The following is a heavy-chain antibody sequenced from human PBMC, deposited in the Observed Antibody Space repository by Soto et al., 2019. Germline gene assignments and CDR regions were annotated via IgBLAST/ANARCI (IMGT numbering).Heavy chain of an antibody. Sequence: PGGSLRLSCAASGFTFSSYGMHWVRQAPGKGLEWVAVISYDGSNKYYADSVKGRFTISRDNSKNTLYLQMNSLRAEDTAVYYCAKGDCGGDCYSFDAFDIWGQGTMVTVSS. J-gene: IGHJ3*02. CDR1: GFTFSSYG. CDR3: AKGDCGGDCYSFDAFDI. CDR2: ISYDGSNK. V-gene: IGHV3-30*18. D-gene: IGHD2-21*02.